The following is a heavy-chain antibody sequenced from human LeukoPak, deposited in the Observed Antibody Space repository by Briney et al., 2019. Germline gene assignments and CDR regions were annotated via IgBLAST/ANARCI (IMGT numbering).Heavy chain of an antibody. CDR2: ITGNGGTI. Sequence: AGRSLRLSCAASGFSFDDYAMHWVRQAPGKGLEGVSGITGNGGTIAYADSVKGRFTVSRDNARSSLYLQMSSLRAEDMALYYCVRESGSYYFDYWGQGTLVTVSS. V-gene: IGHV3-9*03. CDR3: VRESGSYYFDY. J-gene: IGHJ4*02. D-gene: IGHD3-22*01. CDR1: GFSFDDYA.